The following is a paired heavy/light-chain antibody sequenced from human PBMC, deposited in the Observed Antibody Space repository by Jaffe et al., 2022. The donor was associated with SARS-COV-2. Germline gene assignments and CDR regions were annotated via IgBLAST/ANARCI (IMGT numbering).Light chain of an antibody. CDR1: SSNIGNYY. J-gene: IGLJ2*01. V-gene: IGLV1-51*02. CDR2: ENN. Sequence: QSVLTQPPSMSAAPGQKVTISCSGSSSNIGNYYVSWYQQLPGTVPKLLIYENNKRPSGIPDRFSGSKSGTSATLGITGLQTGDEADYYCGTWDSSLSAVVFGGGTKLTVL. CDR3: GTWDSSLSAVV.
Heavy chain of an antibody. CDR3: ARMREVTAQKYYFDY. J-gene: IGHJ4*02. CDR1: GYSYTSYW. CDR2: IYPGDSGT. V-gene: IGHV5-51*01. D-gene: IGHD2-21*02. Sequence: EVQLVQSGVEVKKPGESLKISCKGSGYSYTSYWLGWVRQMPGKGLEWMGIIYPGDSGTRYSPSFQGQGTISADKSTNTAYLQWSSLKASDTAMYYCARMREVTAQKYYFDYWGQGTLVTVSS.